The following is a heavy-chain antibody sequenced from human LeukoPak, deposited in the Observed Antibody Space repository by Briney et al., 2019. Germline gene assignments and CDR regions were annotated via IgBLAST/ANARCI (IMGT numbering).Heavy chain of an antibody. CDR1: GFTFSSYS. J-gene: IGHJ5*02. D-gene: IGHD1-26*01. CDR2: ISSGSSTI. V-gene: IGHV3-48*04. Sequence: GGSLRLSCAASGFTFSSYSMNWVRQAPGKGLEWVSYISSGSSTIYYADPVKGRFTISRDNAKNSLYLQMNSLRAEDTAVYYCAREWEPWGQGTLVTVSS. CDR3: AREWEP.